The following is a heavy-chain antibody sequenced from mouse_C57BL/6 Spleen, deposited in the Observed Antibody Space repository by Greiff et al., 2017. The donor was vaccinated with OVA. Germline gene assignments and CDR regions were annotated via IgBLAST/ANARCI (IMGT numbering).Heavy chain of an antibody. CDR2: IRNKANNHAT. CDR1: GFTFSDAW. D-gene: IGHD2-4*01. CDR3: TRSYDYDVDYAMDY. V-gene: IGHV6-6*01. J-gene: IGHJ4*01. Sequence: EVQLVESGGGLVQPGGSMKLSCAASGFTFSDAWMDWVRQSPEKGLEWVAEIRNKANNHATYYAESVKGRFTISRDDSKSSVYLQMNSLRAEDTGIYYCTRSYDYDVDYAMDYWGQGTSVTVSS.